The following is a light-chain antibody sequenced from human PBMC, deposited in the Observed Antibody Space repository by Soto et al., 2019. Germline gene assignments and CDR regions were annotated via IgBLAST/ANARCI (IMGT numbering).Light chain of an antibody. CDR2: GAS. Sequence: EIVMTQSPATLSVSPGERATFSCRASQSVNTNLAWYQLKPGQAPRLLVYGASTRVTGIPGRFSGSGSGTESTLTINSLQSEDFAVYCCQQYGSSGTFGQGTKVDIK. V-gene: IGKV3-15*01. CDR1: QSVNTN. CDR3: QQYGSSGT. J-gene: IGKJ1*01.